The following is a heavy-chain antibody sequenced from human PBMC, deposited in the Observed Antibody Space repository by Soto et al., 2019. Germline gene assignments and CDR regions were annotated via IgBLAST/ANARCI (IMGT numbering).Heavy chain of an antibody. CDR1: GCSISSYY. Sequence: SETLSLTCTVSGCSISSYYWSWIRQPPGKGLEWIGYIYYSGSTNYNPSLKSRVTISVDTSKNQFSLKLSSVTAADTAVYYCARSRARAFDIWGQGTMVTVSS. J-gene: IGHJ3*02. V-gene: IGHV4-59*08. CDR2: IYYSGST. CDR3: ARSRARAFDI.